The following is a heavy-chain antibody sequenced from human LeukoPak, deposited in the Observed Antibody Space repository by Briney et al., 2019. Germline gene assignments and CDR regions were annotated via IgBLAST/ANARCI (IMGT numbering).Heavy chain of an antibody. CDR2: ITANGGYT. V-gene: IGHV3-74*01. D-gene: IGHD4-17*01. CDR3: AKDPNGDYIGAFDF. CDR1: GFTFNSYW. J-gene: IGHJ3*01. Sequence: GGSLRLSCAASGFTFNSYWMHWVRQAPGKGLVWVSAITANGGYTLYADAVKGRFTVSRDNSKNTLYLQINSLRPEDTAMYYCAKDPNGDYIGAFDFWGQGTMVTVSS.